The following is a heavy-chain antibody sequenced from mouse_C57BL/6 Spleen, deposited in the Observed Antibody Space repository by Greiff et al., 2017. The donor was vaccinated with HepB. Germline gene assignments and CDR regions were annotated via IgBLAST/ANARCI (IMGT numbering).Heavy chain of an antibody. Sequence: VQLQQSGAELVMPGASVKLSCKASGYTFTSYWMHWVKQRPGQGLEWIGEIDPSDSYTNYNQKFKGKSTLTVDKSSSTAYMQLSSLTSEDSAVYYCAIITTVAYWGQGTLVTVSA. CDR2: IDPSDSYT. J-gene: IGHJ3*01. CDR1: GYTFTSYW. CDR3: AIITTVAY. V-gene: IGHV1-69*01. D-gene: IGHD1-1*01.